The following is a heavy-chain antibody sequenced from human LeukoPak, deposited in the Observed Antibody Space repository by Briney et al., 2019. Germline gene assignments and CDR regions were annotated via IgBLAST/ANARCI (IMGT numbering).Heavy chain of an antibody. J-gene: IGHJ4*02. CDR2: INHSGST. Sequence: PSETLSLTCAVYGGSFSGYYWSWIRQPPGKGLEWIGEINHSGSTNYNPSLKSRVTISVDTSKNQFSLKLSSVTAADTAVYYCARGYYEDYWGQGTLVTVSS. V-gene: IGHV4-34*01. CDR3: ARGYYEDY. D-gene: IGHD3-22*01. CDR1: GGSFSGYY.